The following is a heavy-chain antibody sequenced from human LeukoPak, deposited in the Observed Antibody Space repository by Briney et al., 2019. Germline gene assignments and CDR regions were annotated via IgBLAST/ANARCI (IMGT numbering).Heavy chain of an antibody. J-gene: IGHJ4*02. Sequence: PVGSLRLSWAASGFIFSSYSIHWVRQAPGKGVAGVSYNGSSSSTIYYADSVKGRFTISRDNAKNTLYLQMNSLRAEDTAVYYCARDDYGDYAFDYWGQGTLVTVSS. CDR2: NGSSSSTI. CDR3: ARDDYGDYAFDY. V-gene: IGHV3-48*04. D-gene: IGHD4-17*01. CDR1: GFIFSSYS.